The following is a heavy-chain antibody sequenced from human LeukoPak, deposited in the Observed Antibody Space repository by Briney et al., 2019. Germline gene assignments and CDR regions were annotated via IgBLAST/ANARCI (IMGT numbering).Heavy chain of an antibody. CDR1: GFTFSDFY. V-gene: IGHV3-11*01. CDR2: SSNGGSTI. Sequence: SGGSLRLSCAASGFTFSDFYMTWIRQAPAKGLEWVSYSSNGGSTIYYADSVKGRFTISRDNAKNSLYLQMNSLRAEDTAVYYCAKLTVTTKIYYFDYWGQGTLVTVSS. D-gene: IGHD4-17*01. J-gene: IGHJ4*02. CDR3: AKLTVTTKIYYFDY.